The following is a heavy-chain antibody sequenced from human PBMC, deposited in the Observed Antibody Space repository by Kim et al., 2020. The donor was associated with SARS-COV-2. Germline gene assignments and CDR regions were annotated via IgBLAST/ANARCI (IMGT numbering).Heavy chain of an antibody. CDR3: ARAVKVGIAAAELDY. Sequence: ASVKVSCKASGYTFTSYYMHWVRQAPGQGLEWMGIINPSGGSTRYAQKFQGRVTMTRDTSTSTVYMELSRLRSEDNAVYYCARAVKVGIAAAELDYWGQGTLVTVYS. CDR1: GYTFTSYY. CDR2: INPSGGST. J-gene: IGHJ4*02. V-gene: IGHV1-46*01. D-gene: IGHD6-13*01.